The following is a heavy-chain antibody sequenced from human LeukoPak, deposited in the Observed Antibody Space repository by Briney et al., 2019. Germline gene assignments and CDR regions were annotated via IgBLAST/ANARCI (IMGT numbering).Heavy chain of an antibody. J-gene: IGHJ4*02. CDR1: GGSFSGYY. CDR2: INHSGST. CDR3: ARGSSLGALDY. V-gene: IGHV4-34*01. Sequence: SETLPLTCAVYGGSFSGYYWSWIRQPPGKGLEWIGEINHSGSTNYNPSLKSRVTISVDTSKNQFSLKLSSVTAADTAVYYCARGSSLGALDYWGQGTLVTVSS.